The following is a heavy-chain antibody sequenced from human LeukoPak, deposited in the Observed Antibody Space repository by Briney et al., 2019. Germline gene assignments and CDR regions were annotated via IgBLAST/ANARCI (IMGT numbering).Heavy chain of an antibody. CDR1: GGSISSSNW. V-gene: IGHV4-4*02. CDR3: ARGTSTRYCSSTSCYWFDP. D-gene: IGHD2-2*01. CDR2: IYHSGST. J-gene: IGHJ5*02. Sequence: PSETLSLTCAVSGGSISSSNWWSWVRQPPGKGLEWIGEIYHSGSTNYNPSLKSRVTISVDKSKNQFSLKLSSVTAADTAVYYCARGTSTRYCSSTSCYWFDPWGQGTLVTVSS.